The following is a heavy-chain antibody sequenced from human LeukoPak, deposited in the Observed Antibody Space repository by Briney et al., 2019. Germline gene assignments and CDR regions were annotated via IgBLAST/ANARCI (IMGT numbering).Heavy chain of an antibody. J-gene: IGHJ4*02. Sequence: GGSLKLSCAASGFTFSGSVVYWVRQASGKGLEWVGRTRSKAYSYATAYTASVEGRFTISRDESKSTAYLQMNSLKIEDTAVYYCATRGEGSRSQSDYWGQGALVTVSS. D-gene: IGHD1-26*01. CDR1: GFTFSGSV. V-gene: IGHV3-73*01. CDR3: ATRGEGSRSQSDY. CDR2: TRSKAYSYAT.